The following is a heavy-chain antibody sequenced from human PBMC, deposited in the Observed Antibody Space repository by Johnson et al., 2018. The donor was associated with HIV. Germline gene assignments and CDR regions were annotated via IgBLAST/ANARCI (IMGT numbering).Heavy chain of an antibody. Sequence: VQLVESGGGVVQPGRSLRLSCVVSGFTFRSYWMTWVRQAPGKGLEWVANIKQDGSEKYYVDSVKGRFTISRDNAKNSLYLQMNGLRAEDTAVYYCARNEYSNYGGRDAFDIWGQGTMVTVSS. D-gene: IGHD4-11*01. V-gene: IGHV3-7*01. CDR2: IKQDGSEK. CDR3: ARNEYSNYGGRDAFDI. CDR1: GFTFRSYW. J-gene: IGHJ3*02.